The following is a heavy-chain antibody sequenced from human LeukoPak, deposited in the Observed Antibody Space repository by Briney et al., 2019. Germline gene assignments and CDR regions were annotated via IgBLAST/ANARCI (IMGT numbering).Heavy chain of an antibody. Sequence: PGGSLRLSCAASGFTFSSYGMHWVRQAPGKGLERVAVISYDGSKYYADSVKGRFTISRDNSKNTLYLQMNSLRAEDTAVYYCAKDRLWFGELLYGMDVWGQGTTVTVS. CDR3: AKDRLWFGELLYGMDV. CDR2: ISYDGSK. V-gene: IGHV3-30*18. J-gene: IGHJ6*02. CDR1: GFTFSSYG. D-gene: IGHD3-10*01.